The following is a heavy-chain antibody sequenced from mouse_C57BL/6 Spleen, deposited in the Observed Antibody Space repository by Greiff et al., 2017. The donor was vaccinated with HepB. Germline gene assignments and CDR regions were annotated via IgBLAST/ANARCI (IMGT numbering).Heavy chain of an antibody. D-gene: IGHD2-1*01. CDR2: IHPNSGST. CDR3: ARMFSYYGNYGDY. CDR1: GYTFTSYW. Sequence: QVQLKQPGAELVKPGASVKLSCKASGYTFTSYWMHWVKQRPGQGLEWIGMIHPNSGSTNYNEKFKSKATLTVDKSSSTAYMQLSSLTSEDSAVYYCARMFSYYGNYGDYWGQGTSVTVSS. V-gene: IGHV1-64*01. J-gene: IGHJ4*01.